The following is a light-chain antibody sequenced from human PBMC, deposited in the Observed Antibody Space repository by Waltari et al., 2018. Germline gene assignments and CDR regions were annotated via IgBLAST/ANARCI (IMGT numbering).Light chain of an antibody. CDR1: RIGSKS. CDR2: DDS. Sequence: SYVLTQPPSVSVAPGQTARITCGGDRIGSKSVHWYQQKPGQAPVLVVVDDSDRPSGISERFSGSISGPTATLTISRVEAGDEADYYCQVWESSVVFGGGTKLTVL. V-gene: IGLV3-21*02. CDR3: QVWESSVV. J-gene: IGLJ2*01.